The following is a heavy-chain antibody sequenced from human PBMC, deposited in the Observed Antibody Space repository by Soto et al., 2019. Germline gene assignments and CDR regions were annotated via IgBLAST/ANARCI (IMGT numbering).Heavy chain of an antibody. V-gene: IGHV1-8*01. CDR3: ARRLPEGYYILTGYYTEFDY. CDR2: MNPNSGNT. CDR1: GYTFTSYD. D-gene: IGHD3-9*01. Sequence: ASVKVSCKASGYTFTSYDINWVRQAPGQGLEWMGWMNPNSGNTGYAQKFQGRVTMTRNTSISTAYMELSSLRSEDTAVYYCARRLPEGYYILTGYYTEFDYWGQGTLVTVSS. J-gene: IGHJ4*02.